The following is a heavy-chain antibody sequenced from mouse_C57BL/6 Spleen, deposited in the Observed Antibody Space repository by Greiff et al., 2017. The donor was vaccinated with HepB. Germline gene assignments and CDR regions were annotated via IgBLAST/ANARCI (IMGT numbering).Heavy chain of an antibody. D-gene: IGHD2-4*01. CDR3: AISYDYDLHYYAMDY. V-gene: IGHV1-74*01. CDR2: IHPSDSDT. J-gene: IGHJ4*01. Sequence: QVQLQQPGAELVKPGASVKVSCKASGYTFTSYWMHWVKQRPGQGLEWIGRIHPSDSDTNYNQKFKGKATLTVDKSPSTAYMQLSSLTSEDSAVYYCAISYDYDLHYYAMDYWGQGTSVTVSS. CDR1: GYTFTSYW.